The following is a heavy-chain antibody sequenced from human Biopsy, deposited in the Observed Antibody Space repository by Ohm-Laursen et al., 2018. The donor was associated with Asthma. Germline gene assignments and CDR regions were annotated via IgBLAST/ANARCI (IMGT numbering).Heavy chain of an antibody. CDR1: GGTFSSYA. CDR2: IIPIFGTA. Sequence: SVKVSCKASGGTFSSYAISWVRQAPGQGLEWMGGIIPIFGTANYAQKFQGRVTITADESTSTAYMELSSLRPEDTAVYYCARDPHNSYLASLRTKFNYYYYGMDVWGQGTTVTVSS. CDR3: ARDPHNSYLASLRTKFNYYYYGMDV. J-gene: IGHJ6*02. V-gene: IGHV1-69*13. D-gene: IGHD1-7*01.